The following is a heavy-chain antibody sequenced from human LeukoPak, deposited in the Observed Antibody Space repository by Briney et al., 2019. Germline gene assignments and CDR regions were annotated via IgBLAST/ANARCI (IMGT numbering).Heavy chain of an antibody. Sequence: PGGSLRLSCAASGFTFSSYAMSWVRQAPGKGLEWVSAISGSGGSTYYADSVKGRFTISRDNSKNTLYLQMNSLRAEDTAIYYCATYRQVLLPFESWGQGTLVTVSS. CDR2: ISGSGGST. V-gene: IGHV3-23*01. CDR3: ATYRQVLLPFES. D-gene: IGHD2-8*02. CDR1: GFTFSSYA. J-gene: IGHJ4*02.